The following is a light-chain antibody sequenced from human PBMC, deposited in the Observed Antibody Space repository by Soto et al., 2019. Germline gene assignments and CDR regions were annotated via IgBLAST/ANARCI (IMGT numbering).Light chain of an antibody. CDR3: HKSYSGPGT. CDR2: AAS. Sequence: DIQMTQSPSSLSASVGDRVTITCRASQSISSYLHWYQQKPGKAPKLLIYAASSLQSGVPSRFHGSGSGTDFTLTISRLQPEDCATYYCHKSYSGPGTFGQGTKVEIK. V-gene: IGKV1-39*01. CDR1: QSISSY. J-gene: IGKJ1*01.